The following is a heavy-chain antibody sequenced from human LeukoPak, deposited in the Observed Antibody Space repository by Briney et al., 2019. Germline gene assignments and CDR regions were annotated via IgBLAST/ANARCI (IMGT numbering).Heavy chain of an antibody. J-gene: IGHJ5*02. CDR3: ARDPTDYYDSSGYYSHWFDP. D-gene: IGHD3-22*01. CDR2: IIPILGIA. Sequence: SVKVSCKASGGTFSSYAISWVRQAPGQGLEWMGRIIPILGIANYAQKFQGRVTITADKSTSTAYMELSSLRSEDTAVYYCARDPTDYYDSSGYYSHWFDPWGQGTLVTVSS. V-gene: IGHV1-69*04. CDR1: GGTFSSYA.